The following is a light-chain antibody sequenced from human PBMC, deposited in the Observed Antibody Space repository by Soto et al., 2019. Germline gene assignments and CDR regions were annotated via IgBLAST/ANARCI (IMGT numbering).Light chain of an antibody. CDR1: SSDVGGYNY. CDR2: EVS. Sequence: QSVLTQPASVSRSPGQSITISCTGTSSDVGGYNYVSWYQQHPGKAPKLMIYEVSNRPSGVSNRFSGSKSGNTASLTISGLQAEDEADYYCSSYTSSSTGYVFGTGTKLTVL. J-gene: IGLJ1*01. CDR3: SSYTSSSTGYV. V-gene: IGLV2-14*01.